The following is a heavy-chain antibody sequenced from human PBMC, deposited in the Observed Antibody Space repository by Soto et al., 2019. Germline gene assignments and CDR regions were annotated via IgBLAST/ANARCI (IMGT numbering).Heavy chain of an antibody. J-gene: IGHJ5*02. D-gene: IGHD2-2*01. CDR2: IYHSGST. V-gene: IGHV4-30-2*01. CDR3: ARGTLWFDP. Sequence: SGTRSLTCAVSGGSISSGGYSWSWIRQPPGKGLEWIGYIYHSGSTYYNPSLKSRVTISVDRSKNQFSLKLSSVTAADTAVYYCARGTLWFDPWGQGTLVTVSS. CDR1: GGSISSGGYS.